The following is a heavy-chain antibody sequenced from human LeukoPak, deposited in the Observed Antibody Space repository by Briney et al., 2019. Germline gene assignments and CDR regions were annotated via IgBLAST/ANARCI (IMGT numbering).Heavy chain of an antibody. J-gene: IGHJ4*02. CDR1: GFTFSSYG. CDR3: AKAMYDDSSGLDY. V-gene: IGHV3-30*18. CDR2: ISYDGSNK. D-gene: IGHD3-22*01. Sequence: GGSLRLSCAASGFTFSSYGMHWVRQAPGKGLEWVAVISYDGSNKYYADSVKGRFTISRDNSKNMLYLQMNSLRAEDTAVYYCAKAMYDDSSGLDYWSQGTLVTVSS.